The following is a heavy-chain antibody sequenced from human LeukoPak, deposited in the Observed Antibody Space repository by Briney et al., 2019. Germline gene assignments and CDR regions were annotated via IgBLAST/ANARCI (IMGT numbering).Heavy chain of an antibody. J-gene: IGHJ4*02. CDR1: GFTFDDYG. V-gene: IGHV3-48*03. CDR3: ARTPSSSSSWH. D-gene: IGHD6-13*01. CDR2: VSRSGTTK. Sequence: GGSLRLSCAASGFTFDDYGMSWVRHAPGKGLEWVSYVSRSGTTKHYADSVKGRFTISRDNAKKSLYLQMNSLRVEDTAVYYCARTPSSSSSWHWGPGTLVTVSS.